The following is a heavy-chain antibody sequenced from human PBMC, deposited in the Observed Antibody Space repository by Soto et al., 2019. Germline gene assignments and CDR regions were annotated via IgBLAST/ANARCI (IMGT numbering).Heavy chain of an antibody. CDR1: GFKVGSSY. CDR2: IVSGGST. V-gene: IGHV3-53*01. Sequence: EVKVIESGGDLIEPGGSLRLSCAASGFKVGSSYVTWVRQAPGEGLEWVSVIVSGGSTHYADSVTGRFTVSRDVSNNTVYLHMSSLRAEDAAVYFCATVYRNVGIGYFDSWGLGTLVTVSS. CDR3: ATVYRNVGIGYFDS. J-gene: IGHJ4*02. D-gene: IGHD1-26*01.